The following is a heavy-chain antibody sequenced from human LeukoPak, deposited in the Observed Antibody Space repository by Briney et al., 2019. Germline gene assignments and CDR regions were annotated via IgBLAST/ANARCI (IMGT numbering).Heavy chain of an antibody. CDR2: ITSTGSYI. Sequence: GGSLRLSCAASAFSFSDYNMNWVRQAPGKGLEWVSSITSTGSYIYYADSVKGRFTISRDNAKNSLFLQLNSLRAEDTAVYYCARDPYSGTYSDYYYYYMDVWGKGTTVAVSS. CDR1: AFSFSDYN. D-gene: IGHD1-26*01. V-gene: IGHV3-21*01. J-gene: IGHJ6*03. CDR3: ARDPYSGTYSDYYYYYMDV.